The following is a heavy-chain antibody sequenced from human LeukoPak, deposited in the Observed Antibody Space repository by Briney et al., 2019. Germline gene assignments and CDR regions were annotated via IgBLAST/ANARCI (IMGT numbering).Heavy chain of an antibody. Sequence: SETLSLTCTVSGGSISSYYWSWIRQPPGKGLEWIGEINHSGSTNYNPSLKSRVTISVDTSKNQFSLKLSSVTAADTAVYYCAREMTTFYYYYYYMDVWGKGTTVTVSS. CDR1: GGSISSYY. J-gene: IGHJ6*03. D-gene: IGHD4-11*01. CDR2: INHSGST. V-gene: IGHV4-34*01. CDR3: AREMTTFYYYYYYMDV.